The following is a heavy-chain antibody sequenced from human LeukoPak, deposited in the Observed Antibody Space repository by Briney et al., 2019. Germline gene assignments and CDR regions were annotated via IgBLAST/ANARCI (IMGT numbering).Heavy chain of an antibody. J-gene: IGHJ4*02. V-gene: IGHV3-23*01. CDR1: GFTFSSYS. Sequence: GGSLRLSCAASGFTFSSYSMNWVRQAPGKGLEWVSAISGSGGSTYYADSVKGRFTISRDNSKNTLYLQMNSLRAEDTAVYYCAKEGVRERWLQLGYWGQGTLVTVSS. CDR2: ISGSGGST. D-gene: IGHD5-24*01. CDR3: AKEGVRERWLQLGY.